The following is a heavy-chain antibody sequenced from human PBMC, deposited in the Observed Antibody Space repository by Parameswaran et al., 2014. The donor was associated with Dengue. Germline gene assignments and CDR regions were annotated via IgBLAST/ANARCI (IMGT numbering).Heavy chain of an antibody. CDR3: AGGKRNWNDVNYYGMDV. Sequence: WIRQPPGKGLEWVAVIWYDGSNKYYADSVKGRFTISRDNSKNTLYLQMNSLRAEDTAVYYCAGGKRNWNDVNYYGMDVWGQGTTVTVSS. J-gene: IGHJ6*02. D-gene: IGHD1-1*01. V-gene: IGHV3-33*01. CDR2: IWYDGSNK.